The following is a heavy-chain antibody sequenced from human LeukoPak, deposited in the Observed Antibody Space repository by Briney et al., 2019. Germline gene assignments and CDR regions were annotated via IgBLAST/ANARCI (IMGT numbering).Heavy chain of an antibody. V-gene: IGHV1-2*02. CDR2: INPNSGGT. Sequence: ASVKVSFKASGYTFTGYYMHWVRPAPGQGLEWMGWINPNSGGTNYAQKFQGRVTMTRDTSISTAYMELSRLRSDDTAVYYCEHLGSDFDYWGQGTLVTVSS. D-gene: IGHD2-15*01. CDR1: GYTFTGYY. J-gene: IGHJ4*02. CDR3: EHLGSDFDY.